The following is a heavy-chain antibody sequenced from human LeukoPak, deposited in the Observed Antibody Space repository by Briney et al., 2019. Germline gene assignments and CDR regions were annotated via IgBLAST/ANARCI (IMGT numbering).Heavy chain of an antibody. J-gene: IGHJ5*02. CDR3: ARGLFRGGRNWFDP. CDR2: MNHNSGNT. Sequence: ASVKVSCKASGYTFTSYNINWVRQATGQGVEWMGWMNHNSGNTGFAQKFQGRVTMTRNTSISTAYMELSSLRSEDTAVYYCARGLFRGGRNWFDPWGQGTLVTVSS. D-gene: IGHD3-16*01. CDR1: GYTFTSYN. V-gene: IGHV1-8*01.